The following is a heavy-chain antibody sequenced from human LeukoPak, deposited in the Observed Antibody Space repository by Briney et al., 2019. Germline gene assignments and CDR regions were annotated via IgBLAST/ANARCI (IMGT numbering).Heavy chain of an antibody. V-gene: IGHV3-9*03. J-gene: IGHJ4*02. D-gene: IGHD3-22*01. Sequence: GGSLRLSCAASGFTFDDYAMHWVRQAPGKGLEWVSGISWNSGSIGYADSVKGRFTISRDNAKNSLYLQMNSLRAEDMALYYCAKDSQTYYDSSGFDYWGQGTLVTVS. CDR3: AKDSQTYYDSSGFDY. CDR1: GFTFDDYA. CDR2: ISWNSGSI.